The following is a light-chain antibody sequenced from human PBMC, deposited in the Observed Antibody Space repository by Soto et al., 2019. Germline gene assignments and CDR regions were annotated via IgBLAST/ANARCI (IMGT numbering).Light chain of an antibody. J-gene: IGKJ3*01. Sequence: DIKMTQSPSSLSASVGDRVTITCRASQGISNYLAWYQQKPGKVPKLLTYAASTLQSGVPSRFSGSGSGTDFTPTISRLQPEYVATHYCQKYNSAPLTFGPGTKVDIK. CDR1: QGISNY. CDR2: AAS. V-gene: IGKV1-27*01. CDR3: QKYNSAPLT.